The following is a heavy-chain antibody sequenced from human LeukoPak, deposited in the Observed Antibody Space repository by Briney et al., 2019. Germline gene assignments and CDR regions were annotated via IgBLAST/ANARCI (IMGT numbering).Heavy chain of an antibody. Sequence: GGSLRLSCAASGFTFSDYAMSWARQALGKGLSWVSVISGSGVSTYNADSVKGQFTISRDNSKNTLYLQINSLRAEDTAVYYCAKSVESAVTTNPYFDYWGQGTLVTVSS. J-gene: IGHJ4*02. D-gene: IGHD4-17*01. CDR3: AKSVESAVTTNPYFDY. CDR2: ISGSGVST. CDR1: GFTFSDYA. V-gene: IGHV3-23*01.